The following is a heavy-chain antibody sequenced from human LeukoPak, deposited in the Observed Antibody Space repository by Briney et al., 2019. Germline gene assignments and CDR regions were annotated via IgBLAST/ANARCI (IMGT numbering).Heavy chain of an antibody. CDR1: GGSISSHY. D-gene: IGHD6-19*01. V-gene: IGHV4-59*11. Sequence: KPSETLSLTCTVSGGSISSHYWSWIRQSTGKGLEWIAYIYSTASTNYNPSLSSRVTISLDTSKNQFSLRLNSVTAADTAVYYCARLPSGGPRYFDYWVQGALVTVSS. CDR2: IYSTAST. CDR3: ARLPSGGPRYFDY. J-gene: IGHJ4*02.